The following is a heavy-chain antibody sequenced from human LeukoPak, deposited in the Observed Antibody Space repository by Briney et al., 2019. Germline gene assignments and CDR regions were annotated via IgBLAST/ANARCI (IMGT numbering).Heavy chain of an antibody. J-gene: IGHJ4*02. CDR2: INHSGST. V-gene: IGHV4-34*01. Sequence: SQTLSLTCAVYGGSFSGYYWSWIRQPPGKGLEWIGEINHSGSTNYNPSFKSRVTISVDTSKNQFSLKLSSVTAADTAVYYCARGGVLAAAGTGGYFDYWGQGTLVTVSS. CDR3: ARGGVLAAAGTGGYFDY. CDR1: GGSFSGYY. D-gene: IGHD6-13*01.